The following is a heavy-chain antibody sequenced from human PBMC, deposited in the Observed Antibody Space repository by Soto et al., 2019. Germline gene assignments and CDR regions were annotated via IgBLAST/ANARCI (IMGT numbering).Heavy chain of an antibody. J-gene: IGHJ4*02. CDR1: GFTFTTYA. Sequence: QVQLVESGGGVVQPGRSLRLSCAASGFTFTTYAIHWVRQAPGKGLEWVAVISNDGRGKYYADSVKGRFTISRDNSKNTLYLQMNSLRSDDTAVYYCARDQCFGGGRSCYDFDCWGQGTLVNVSS. D-gene: IGHD2-15*01. CDR3: ARDQCFGGGRSCYDFDC. CDR2: ISNDGRGK. V-gene: IGHV3-30*04.